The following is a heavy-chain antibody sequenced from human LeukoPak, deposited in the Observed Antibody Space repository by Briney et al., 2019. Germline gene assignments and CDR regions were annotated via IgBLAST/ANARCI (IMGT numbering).Heavy chain of an antibody. CDR3: ARGRYSGYDWDYYGMDV. D-gene: IGHD5-12*01. V-gene: IGHV4-31*03. J-gene: IGHJ6*02. CDR2: IYYSGST. Sequence: SETLSLTCTVSGGSISSGGYYWSWIRQHPGKGLEWIGYIYYSGSTYYNPSLKSRVTISVDTSKNQFSLKLSSGTAADTAVYYCARGRYSGYDWDYYGMDVWGQGTTVTVSS. CDR1: GGSISSGGYY.